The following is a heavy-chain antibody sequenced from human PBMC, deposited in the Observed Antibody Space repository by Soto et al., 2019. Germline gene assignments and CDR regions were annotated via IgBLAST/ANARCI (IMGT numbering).Heavy chain of an antibody. CDR1: GFTFDDYA. D-gene: IGHD4-17*01. V-gene: IGHV3-9*01. CDR3: AKDATDGDYFDY. Sequence: EVQLVESGGGLVQPGRSLRLSCAASGFTFDDYAMHWVRQAPGKGLEWVSGISWNSGSIGYADSVKGRFTISRDNAKNSLYLQMNSLRAEDTAVYYCAKDATDGDYFDYWGQGTLVTVSS. J-gene: IGHJ4*02. CDR2: ISWNSGSI.